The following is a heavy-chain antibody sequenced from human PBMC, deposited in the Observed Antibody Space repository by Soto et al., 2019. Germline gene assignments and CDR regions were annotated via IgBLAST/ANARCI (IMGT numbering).Heavy chain of an antibody. CDR1: GFTFTCYF. CDR2: NYPRCGRT. D-gene: IGHD7-27*01. V-gene: IGHV1-46*01. J-gene: IGHJ4*01. Sequence: VSVNVSCKTSGFTFTCYFTSWVRQASGRGLECRGMNYPRCGRTSFAQNFQGRVTMTRDTSTSTVYMELSDLRSEDTAVYYCAREPARQKWGPVFDYLG. CDR3: AREPARQKWGPVFDY.